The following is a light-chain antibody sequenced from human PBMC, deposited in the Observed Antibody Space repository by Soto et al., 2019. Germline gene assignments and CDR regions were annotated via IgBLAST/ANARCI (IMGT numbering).Light chain of an antibody. V-gene: IGLV2-14*01. CDR1: SSDVGGYNY. Sequence: QSVLTQPASVSGSPGQSITISCTGTSSDVGGYNYVSWYQQHPGKVPKLMIYDVNNRPSGVSNRFSGSKSGNTASLTISGLQAEDEADYYCGSYTSSTTWVFGGGTQLTVL. CDR3: GSYTSSTTWV. CDR2: DVN. J-gene: IGLJ3*02.